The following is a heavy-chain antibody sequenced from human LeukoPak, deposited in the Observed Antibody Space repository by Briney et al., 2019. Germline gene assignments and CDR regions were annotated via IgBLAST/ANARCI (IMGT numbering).Heavy chain of an antibody. V-gene: IGHV3-23*01. J-gene: IGHJ4*02. Sequence: GGSLRLSCAASGFTFSSYAMSWVRQAPGKGLEWVSAISGSGGSTYYADSVKGRLTISRDNSKNTLYLQMNSLRAEDTAVYYCAKTLYCSSTSCMKTFDYWGQGTLVTVSS. CDR3: AKTLYCSSTSCMKTFDY. CDR1: GFTFSSYA. D-gene: IGHD2-2*01. CDR2: ISGSGGST.